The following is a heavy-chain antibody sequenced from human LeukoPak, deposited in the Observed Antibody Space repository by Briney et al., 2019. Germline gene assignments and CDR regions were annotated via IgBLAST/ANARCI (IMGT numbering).Heavy chain of an antibody. CDR2: ISAYNGNT. V-gene: IGHV1-18*01. Sequence: ASVKVSCKASGYTFTSYGISWVRQAPGQGLEWMGWISAYNGNTNYAQKLQGRDTMTTDTSTSTAYMELRSLRSDDTAVYYCARDRHYSSSWKPSFDYWGQGTLVTVSS. D-gene: IGHD6-13*01. CDR1: GYTFTSYG. J-gene: IGHJ4*02. CDR3: ARDRHYSSSWKPSFDY.